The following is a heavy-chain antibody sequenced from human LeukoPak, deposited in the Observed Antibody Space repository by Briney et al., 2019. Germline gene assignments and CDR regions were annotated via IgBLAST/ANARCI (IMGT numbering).Heavy chain of an antibody. Sequence: SETLFLTCTVSGGSISSHYWSWIRQPPGKGLEWIGYIYSSGSTIYNPSLKSRVTISVDTSKNQFSLKLSSVTAADTAVYSCARGGYTVLDYWGQGTLVTVSS. CDR1: GGSISSHY. V-gene: IGHV4-59*11. CDR2: IYSSGST. D-gene: IGHD6-25*01. J-gene: IGHJ4*02. CDR3: ARGGYTVLDY.